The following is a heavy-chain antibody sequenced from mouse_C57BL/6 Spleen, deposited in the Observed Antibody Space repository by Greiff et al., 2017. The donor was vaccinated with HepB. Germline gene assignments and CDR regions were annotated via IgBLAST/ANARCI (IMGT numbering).Heavy chain of an antibody. J-gene: IGHJ1*03. CDR2: ISSGSSTI. CDR1: GFTFSDYG. Sequence: DVMLVESGGGLVKPGGSLKLSCAASGFTFSDYGMHWVRQAPEKGLEWVAYISSGSSTIYYADTVKGRFNISRDNAKNTPFLQMTSLRSEDTAMYYCARGGYDVYGYFDVWGTGTTVTVSS. D-gene: IGHD2-2*01. CDR3: ARGGYDVYGYFDV. V-gene: IGHV5-17*01.